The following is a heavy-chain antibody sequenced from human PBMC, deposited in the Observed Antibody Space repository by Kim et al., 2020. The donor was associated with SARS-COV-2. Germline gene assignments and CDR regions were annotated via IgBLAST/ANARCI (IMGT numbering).Heavy chain of an antibody. CDR2: ISSSGSTI. J-gene: IGHJ4*02. V-gene: IGHV3-48*03. CDR3: ARDPRNYGSGYYFDY. D-gene: IGHD3-10*01. CDR1: GFTFSSYE. Sequence: GGSLRLSCAASGFTFSSYEMNWVRQAPGKGLEWVSYISSSGSTIYYADSVKGRFTISRDNAKNSLYLQMNSLRAEDTAVYYCARDPRNYGSGYYFDYWGQGTLVTVSS.